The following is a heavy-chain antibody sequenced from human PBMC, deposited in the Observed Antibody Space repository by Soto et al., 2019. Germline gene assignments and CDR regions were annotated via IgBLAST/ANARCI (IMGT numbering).Heavy chain of an antibody. CDR1: GFSLSTSGVG. V-gene: IGHV2-5*01. D-gene: IGHD1-26*01. Sequence: QITLKESGPTLVKPTQTLTLTCTFSGFSLSTSGVGVGWIRQPPGKALEWLALIYWNDDKRYSPSLKSRLTITKDTSKNQVVLTMTNMDPVDTATYYCARLIVGATKVFFDYWGQGTLVTVSS. CDR2: IYWNDDK. J-gene: IGHJ4*02. CDR3: ARLIVGATKVFFDY.